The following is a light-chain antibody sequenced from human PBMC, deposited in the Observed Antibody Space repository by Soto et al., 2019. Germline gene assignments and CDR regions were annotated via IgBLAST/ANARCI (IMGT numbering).Light chain of an antibody. J-gene: IGLJ3*02. V-gene: IGLV2-14*01. CDR3: RSYTSSSTVV. CDR1: SSDVGGYNY. CDR2: DVN. Sequence: QTALTQPASVSGSPGQSITISCTGTSSDVGGYNYVSWYQKHPGKAPKLMIYDVNNRPSGVSNRFSGSKSGNTASLTISGLQAEDEADYYCRSYTSSSTVVFGGGTKLTVL.